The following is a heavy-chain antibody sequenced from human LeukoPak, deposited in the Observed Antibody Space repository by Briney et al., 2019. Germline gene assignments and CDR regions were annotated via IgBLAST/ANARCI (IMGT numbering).Heavy chain of an antibody. D-gene: IGHD3-3*01. CDR2: MDQDGKEK. CDR1: GFIFSNSW. CDR3: AKNLPYDSHDF. J-gene: IGHJ4*02. V-gene: IGHV3-7*01. Sequence: PGGSLRLSCAASGFIFSNSWMSWFRQVPGKGLEWVANMDQDGKEKNYVASVKGRFTISRDNTKNSLFLQMNSLTAEATAVYCCAKNLPYDSHDFWGRGALVTVSS.